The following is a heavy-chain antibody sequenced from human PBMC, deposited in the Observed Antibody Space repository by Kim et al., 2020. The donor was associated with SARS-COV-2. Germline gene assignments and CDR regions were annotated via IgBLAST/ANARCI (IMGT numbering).Heavy chain of an antibody. V-gene: IGHV7-4-1*02. Sequence: QGFTGRFVFSLDTSVSTAYLQISSLKAEDTAVYYCARDYYDSSGHWGFDYWGQGTLVTVSS. CDR3: ARDYYDSSGHWGFDY. D-gene: IGHD3-22*01. J-gene: IGHJ4*02.